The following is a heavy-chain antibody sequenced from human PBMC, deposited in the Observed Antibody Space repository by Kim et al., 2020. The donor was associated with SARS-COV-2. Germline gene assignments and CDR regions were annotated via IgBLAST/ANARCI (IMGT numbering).Heavy chain of an antibody. D-gene: IGHD6-6*01. J-gene: IGHJ6*02. CDR1: GFTFSSYA. CDR2: ISGSGGST. Sequence: GGSLRLSCAASGFTFSSYAMSWVRQAPGKGLEWVSAISGSGGSTYYADSVKGRFTISRDNSKNTLYLQMNSLRAEDTAVYYCAKGYSSSWFVVPYGMDVWGQGTTVTVSS. CDR3: AKGYSSSWFVVPYGMDV. V-gene: IGHV3-23*01.